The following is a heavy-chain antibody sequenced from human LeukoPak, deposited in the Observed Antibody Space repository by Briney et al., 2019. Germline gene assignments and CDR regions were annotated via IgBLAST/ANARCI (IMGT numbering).Heavy chain of an antibody. Sequence: SETLSLTCTVSGGSISSSSYYWGWIRQPPGKGLEWIGSIYYSGSTYYNPSLKSRVTISVDTSKNQFSLKLSSVTAADTAVYYCAGTRSTFDYWGQGTLVTVSS. CDR1: GGSISSSSYY. J-gene: IGHJ4*02. V-gene: IGHV4-39*01. CDR3: AGTRSTFDY. CDR2: IYYSGST.